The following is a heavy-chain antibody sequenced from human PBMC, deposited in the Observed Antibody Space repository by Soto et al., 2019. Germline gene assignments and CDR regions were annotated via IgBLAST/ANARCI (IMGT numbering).Heavy chain of an antibody. CDR1: GGTFSSYP. CDR2: IIPIFGTA. D-gene: IGHD4-4*01. J-gene: IGHJ6*02. Sequence: SGKVSCKASGGTFSSYPISWVQQAPGQGLEWMGGIIPIFGTANYAQKFQGRVTITADKSTSTAYMELSSLRSEDTAVYYCARAATVTTVNDGMDVWGQGTTVTVSS. CDR3: ARAATVTTVNDGMDV. V-gene: IGHV1-69*06.